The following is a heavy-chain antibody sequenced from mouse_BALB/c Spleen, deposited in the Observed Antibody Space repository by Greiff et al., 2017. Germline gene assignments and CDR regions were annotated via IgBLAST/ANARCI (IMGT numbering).Heavy chain of an antibody. CDR1: GFNIKDYY. Sequence: EVQLHQSGAELVRSGASVKLSCTVSGFNIKDYYMHWVKQRPEQGLVWIGWIDPENGDTEYAPKFQGKATMTADTSSNTAYLQLSSLTSEDTAVYYCQGGYGGYYPFAYWGQGTLVTVSA. CDR3: QGGYGGYYPFAY. D-gene: IGHD2-3*01. V-gene: IGHV14-4*02. CDR2: IDPENGDT. J-gene: IGHJ3*01.